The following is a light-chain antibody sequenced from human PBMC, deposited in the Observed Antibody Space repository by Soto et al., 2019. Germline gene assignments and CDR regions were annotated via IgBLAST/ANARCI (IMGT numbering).Light chain of an antibody. CDR3: HQYESTPPT. V-gene: IGKV4-1*01. Sequence: DIVMTQSQDSLAVSLGERATINCKSSQSVLYSSNNETYLAWYQQRPGQPPKLLIYWASTRESGVPDRFSGIVSVTDFTLTITSLQAEDVAVYYCHQYESTPPTFGHGTKLEIK. J-gene: IGKJ2*01. CDR2: WAS. CDR1: QSVLYSSNNETY.